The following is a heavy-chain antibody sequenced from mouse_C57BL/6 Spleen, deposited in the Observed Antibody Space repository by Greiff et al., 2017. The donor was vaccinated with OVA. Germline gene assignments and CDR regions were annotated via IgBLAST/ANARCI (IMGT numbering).Heavy chain of an antibody. V-gene: IGHV1-9*01. D-gene: IGHD2-3*01. Sequence: VQVVESGAELMKPGASVKLSCKATGYTFTGYWIEWVKQRPGHGLEWIGEILPGSGSTNYNEKFKGKATFTADTSSNTAYMQLSSLTTEDSAIYYCARRGSIYDGYYWFAYWGQGTLVTVSA. J-gene: IGHJ3*01. CDR2: ILPGSGST. CDR3: ARRGSIYDGYYWFAY. CDR1: GYTFTGYW.